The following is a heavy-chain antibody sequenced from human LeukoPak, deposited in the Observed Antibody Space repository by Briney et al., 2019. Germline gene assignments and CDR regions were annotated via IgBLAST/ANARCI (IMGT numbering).Heavy chain of an antibody. Sequence: GGSLRLSCAPSGFTFSRHGMHWVRQAPGKGLEWVAIISNDGSRKYYAHSVEGRFTISRDNSKSSLLLQMNSLRAEDTALYFCARGGPVRGYSPYSYYAMDVWGQGTTVIVSS. CDR2: ISNDGSRK. CDR3: ARGGPVRGYSPYSYYAMDV. V-gene: IGHV3-30*03. CDR1: GFTFSRHG. D-gene: IGHD3-22*01. J-gene: IGHJ6*02.